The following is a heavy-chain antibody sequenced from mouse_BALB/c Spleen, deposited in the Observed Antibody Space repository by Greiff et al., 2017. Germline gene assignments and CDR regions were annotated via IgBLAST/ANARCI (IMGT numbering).Heavy chain of an antibody. J-gene: IGHJ3*01. Sequence: EVKLEESGPGLVKPSQSLSLTCSVTGYSITSGYYWNWIRQFPGNKLEWMGYISYDGSNNYNPSLKNRISITRDTSKNQFFLKLNSVTTEDTATYYCARGGYYGYAAWFAYWGQGTLVTVSA. CDR2: ISYDGSN. V-gene: IGHV3-6*02. D-gene: IGHD1-2*01. CDR1: GYSITSGYY. CDR3: ARGGYYGYAAWFAY.